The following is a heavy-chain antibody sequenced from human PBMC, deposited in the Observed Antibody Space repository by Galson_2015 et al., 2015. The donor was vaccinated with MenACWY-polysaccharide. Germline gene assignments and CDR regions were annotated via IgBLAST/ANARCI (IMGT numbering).Heavy chain of an antibody. D-gene: IGHD6-13*01. CDR3: ATGSRWYNWFDP. J-gene: IGHJ5*02. CDR2: ISDSGGST. CDR1: GFSFSSHA. Sequence: ALRLSCAASGFSFSSHAMSWLRQAPVKGLEWVSAISDSGGSTYYAGSAKDRFTISRDNSKNTLYLQMNSLRAEDTAVYYCATGSRWYNWFDPWGQGTLVTVSS. V-gene: IGHV3-23*01.